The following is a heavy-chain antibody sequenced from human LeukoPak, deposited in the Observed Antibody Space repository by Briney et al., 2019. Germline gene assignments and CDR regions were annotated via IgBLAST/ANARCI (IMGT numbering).Heavy chain of an antibody. Sequence: GGSLRLSCAASGFTFSSYGMSWVRQAPGKGLEWVSAISGSGGSTYYADSVKGRFTISRDNSKNTLYLQMNSLRAEDTAVYYCAKEGSPSHYGDDTYFDYWGQGTLVTVSS. D-gene: IGHD4-17*01. CDR2: ISGSGGST. J-gene: IGHJ4*02. CDR1: GFTFSSYG. CDR3: AKEGSPSHYGDDTYFDY. V-gene: IGHV3-23*01.